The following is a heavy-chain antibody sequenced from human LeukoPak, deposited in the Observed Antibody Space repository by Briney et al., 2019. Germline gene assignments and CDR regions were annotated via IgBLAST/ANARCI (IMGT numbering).Heavy chain of an antibody. CDR1: GGSISSGDYY. D-gene: IGHD3-22*01. CDR2: IYYRGNT. V-gene: IGHV4-30-4*01. J-gene: IGHJ4*02. CDR3: ATYYYDNSGYYSLTH. Sequence: PSETLSLTCTVSGGSISSGDYYWSWIRQPPGKGLEWIGYIYYRGNTYYNPSLKSRVTISVDTSKNQFSLKLSSVTAADTAVYYCATYYYDNSGYYSLTHWGQGALVTVSS.